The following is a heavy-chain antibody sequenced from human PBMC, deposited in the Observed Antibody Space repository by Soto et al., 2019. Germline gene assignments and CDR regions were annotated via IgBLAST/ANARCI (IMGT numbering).Heavy chain of an antibody. V-gene: IGHV3-53*01. CDR3: ARDKDWNDGFDY. D-gene: IGHD1-1*01. CDR2: IYTGGST. CDR1: GFTVSDKY. J-gene: IGHJ4*02. Sequence: GGSLRLSCAASGFTVSDKYMNWVRQAPGKGLEWVSVIYTGGSTYYADSVKGRFTISRDNSKNTLYLQMNSLRPEDTAVYFCARDKDWNDGFDYWGQGILVTVSS.